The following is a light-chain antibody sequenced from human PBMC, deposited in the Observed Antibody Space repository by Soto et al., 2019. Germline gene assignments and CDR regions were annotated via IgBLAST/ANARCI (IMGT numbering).Light chain of an antibody. V-gene: IGLV2-23*02. J-gene: IGLJ1*01. Sequence: QSALTQPASVSGSPGQSITISCTGTSSDVGSYNLVSWYQQHPGKAPKLMIYEVSKRPSGVSNRFSGSKSGNTASLTISGLQAEDEADYYCCSYAGSSTFEVIGTGTKLTVL. CDR3: CSYAGSSTFEV. CDR2: EVS. CDR1: SSDVGSYNL.